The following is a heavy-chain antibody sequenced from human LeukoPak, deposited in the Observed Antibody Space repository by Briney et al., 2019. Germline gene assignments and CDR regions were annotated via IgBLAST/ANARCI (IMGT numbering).Heavy chain of an antibody. D-gene: IGHD6-19*01. CDR3: ASGAVADPFDY. CDR2: ISAYNGNT. CDR1: GYTFTSYG. J-gene: IGHJ4*02. Sequence: ASVKVSCKASGYTFTSYGISWVRQAPGQGLEWMGWISAYNGNTNYAQKFQGRVTMTRDTSTNTVYMELSSLRSEDTAVYYCASGAVADPFDYWGQGTLVTVSS. V-gene: IGHV1-18*01.